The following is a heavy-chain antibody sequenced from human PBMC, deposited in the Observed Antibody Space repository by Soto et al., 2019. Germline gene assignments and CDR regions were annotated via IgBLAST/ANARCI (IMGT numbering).Heavy chain of an antibody. Sequence: DVHLEESGGGLVQPGESLRLSCEVSGFTLSMYSMTWVRQAPGKGLEWVAKIPQEGSDGHDADSVKGRFTISRDNAKNSVYLQMNSLRAEDTAVYYCARDQLILPAHDFFYGSDVWGQGAKVTVSS. CDR3: ARDQLILPAHDFFYGSDV. D-gene: IGHD2-15*01. CDR2: IPQEGSDG. CDR1: GFTLSMYS. V-gene: IGHV3-7*03. J-gene: IGHJ6*02.